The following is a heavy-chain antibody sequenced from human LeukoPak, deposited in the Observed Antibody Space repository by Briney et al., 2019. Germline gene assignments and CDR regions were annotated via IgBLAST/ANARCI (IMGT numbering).Heavy chain of an antibody. J-gene: IGHJ4*02. CDR2: IYYSGST. CDR1: GGSISSSNW. D-gene: IGHD1-26*01. V-gene: IGHV4-4*02. Sequence: PSGTLSLTCAVSGGSISSSNWWNWVRQPPGKGLEWIGEIYYSGSTNYNPSLKSRITISVDKSKNQFSLKLSSVTAADTAVYYCASVRVGDYYFDYWGQGTLVTVSS. CDR3: ASVRVGDYYFDY.